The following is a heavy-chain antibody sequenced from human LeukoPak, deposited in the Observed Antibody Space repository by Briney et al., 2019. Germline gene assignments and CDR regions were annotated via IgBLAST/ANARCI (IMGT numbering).Heavy chain of an antibody. Sequence: GASVKVSCKASGYTFTGYYMHWVRQAPGQGLEWMGWINPNSGGTNYAQKSQGRVTMTRDTSISTAYMELSRLRSDDTAVYYCARDVKRGYYSFHYWGQGTLVTVSS. CDR2: INPNSGGT. D-gene: IGHD3-22*01. CDR3: ARDVKRGYYSFHY. CDR1: GYTFTGYY. V-gene: IGHV1-2*02. J-gene: IGHJ4*02.